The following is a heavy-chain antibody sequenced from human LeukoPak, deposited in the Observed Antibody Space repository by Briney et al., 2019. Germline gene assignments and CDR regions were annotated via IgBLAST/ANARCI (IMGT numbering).Heavy chain of an antibody. CDR1: GYTFSDYG. CDR2: ISALNGNA. Sequence: GASVMVSCKASGYTFSDYGFTWVRQAPGQGLEWMGWISALNGNANYAHKFRGRVTLTRDTSTGTAYMELRSLKSDDTAVYYCARDEQYQLMILDFWGQGTLITVSS. D-gene: IGHD3-16*01. V-gene: IGHV1-18*01. J-gene: IGHJ4*02. CDR3: ARDEQYQLMILDF.